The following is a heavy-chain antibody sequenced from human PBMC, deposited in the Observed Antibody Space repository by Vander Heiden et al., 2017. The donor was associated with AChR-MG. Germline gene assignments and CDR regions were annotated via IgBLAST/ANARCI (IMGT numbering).Heavy chain of an antibody. D-gene: IGHD3-22*01. Sequence: VQLQESGSGLVQPSETRSVTCPVSARSISSSYWSRVRQPPGKGLEGVGNIYYGGSSNYNPSIKSRDTISVDTSKNQCSLELGSVTADDTAVYYCARTHPNANYYDNGNGWFDPWGQGTLVTVSS. CDR2: IYYGGSS. CDR3: ARTHPNANYYDNGNGWFDP. CDR1: ARSISSSY. V-gene: IGHV4-59*08. J-gene: IGHJ5*02.